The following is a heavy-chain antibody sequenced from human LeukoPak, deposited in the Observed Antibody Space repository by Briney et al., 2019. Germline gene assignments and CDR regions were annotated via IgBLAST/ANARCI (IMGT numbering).Heavy chain of an antibody. CDR1: GGSISSGGYY. Sequence: PSETLSLTCTVSGGSISSGGYYWSWIRQPPGKGLEWIGYIYHSGSTNYNPSLKSRVTISVDTSKNQFSLKLSSVTAADTAVYYCAREYRVVTAIHEYFDLWGRGTLVTVSS. CDR2: IYHSGST. CDR3: AREYRVVTAIHEYFDL. J-gene: IGHJ2*01. D-gene: IGHD2-21*02. V-gene: IGHV4-61*08.